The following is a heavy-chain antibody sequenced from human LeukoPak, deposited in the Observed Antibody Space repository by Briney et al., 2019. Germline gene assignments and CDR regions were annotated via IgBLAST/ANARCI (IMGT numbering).Heavy chain of an antibody. D-gene: IGHD2-21*01. CDR3: ARDGEGFFDY. CDR1: GYSISSGYF. J-gene: IGHJ4*02. V-gene: IGHV4-38-2*02. CDR2: MYHSGIT. Sequence: SETLSLTCTVSGYSISSGYFWAWIRQPPGKGLEWIGNMYHSGITYYDPSLKSRVTMSVDTSKNQFSLKLISVTAADTAVYFCARDGEGFFDYWGQGTLVTVSS.